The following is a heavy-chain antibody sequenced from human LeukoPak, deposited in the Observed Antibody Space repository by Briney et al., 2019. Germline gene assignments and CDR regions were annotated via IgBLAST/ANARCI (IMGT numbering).Heavy chain of an antibody. D-gene: IGHD3-10*01. J-gene: IGHJ6*02. Sequence: PSETLFLTCTVSGGSISSYYWSWIRQPPGKGLGWGGYIYYSGSKNYNPSLKRRVTISVDKSKKQFSLKMSSVTAADTAVYYCARHEWSSPVRGVIRFYYGMDVWGQGTTVTVSS. CDR1: GGSISSYY. V-gene: IGHV4-59*08. CDR2: IYYSGSK. CDR3: ARHEWSSPVRGVIRFYYGMDV.